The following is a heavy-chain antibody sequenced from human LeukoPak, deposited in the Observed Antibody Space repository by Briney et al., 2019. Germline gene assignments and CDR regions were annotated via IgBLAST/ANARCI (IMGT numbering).Heavy chain of an antibody. CDR1: GFTVSSNY. Sequence: GGSLRLSCAVSGFTVSSNYMSWVHQAPGTGLEWVSVIYSGGSTDYADSVKGRFTISRDNSKNTLYLQMNSLRAEDTAIYYCARDLNNGSYHWFDPWGQGTLVTVSS. D-gene: IGHD1-26*01. V-gene: IGHV3-66*01. CDR2: IYSGGST. J-gene: IGHJ5*02. CDR3: ARDLNNGSYHWFDP.